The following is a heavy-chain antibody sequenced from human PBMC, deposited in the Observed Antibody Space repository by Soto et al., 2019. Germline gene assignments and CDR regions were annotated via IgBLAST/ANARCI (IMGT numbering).Heavy chain of an antibody. CDR3: AREWGYYYGMDV. D-gene: IGHD3-16*01. Sequence: QVQLQESGPGRVKPSETLSLTCTVSGGSISSYYWSWIRQPPGKGLEWIGYIYYSGSTNYNPSLKSRVTISVDTSKNQFSLKLSSVTAADTAVYYCAREWGYYYGMDVWGQGTTVTVSS. CDR1: GGSISSYY. CDR2: IYYSGST. J-gene: IGHJ6*02. V-gene: IGHV4-59*01.